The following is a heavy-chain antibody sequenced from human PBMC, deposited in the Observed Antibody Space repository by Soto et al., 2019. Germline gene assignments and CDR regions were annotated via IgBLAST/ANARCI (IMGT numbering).Heavy chain of an antibody. CDR1: GVAVSTSSEG. D-gene: IGHD3-3*01. CDR2: IYWDDDK. V-gene: IGHV2-5*02. CDR3: AHSDGGNYDF. Sequence: VNARQTRRVTGSFSGVAVSTSSEGVGWIRQPPGKALEWLALIYWDDDKRYSPSLGSRLTITKDTSKNHVVLTMTNMDPVDTATYYCAHSDGGNYDFWGKGTLVTVSS. J-gene: IGHJ4*02.